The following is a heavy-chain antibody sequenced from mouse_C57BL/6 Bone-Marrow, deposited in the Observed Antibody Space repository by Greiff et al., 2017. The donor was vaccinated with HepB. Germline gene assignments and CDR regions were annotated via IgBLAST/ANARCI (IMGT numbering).Heavy chain of an antibody. J-gene: IGHJ2*01. Sequence: QVQLKQPGAELVKPGASVKLSCKASGYTFTSYWLHWVKQRPGRGLEWIGRIDPNSGGTKYNEKFKSKATLTVDKPSSTAYMQLSSLTSEDSAVYYCARSSLPPRYYFDYWGQGTTLTVSS. CDR3: ARSSLPPRYYFDY. V-gene: IGHV1-72*01. CDR1: GYTFTSYW. D-gene: IGHD6-1*01. CDR2: IDPNSGGT.